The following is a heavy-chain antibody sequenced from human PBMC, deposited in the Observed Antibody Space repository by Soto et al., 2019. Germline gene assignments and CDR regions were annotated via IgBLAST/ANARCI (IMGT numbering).Heavy chain of an antibody. J-gene: IGHJ4*02. CDR3: ARHFVAVVIKGWGY. D-gene: IGHD3-22*01. Sequence: TLSLTCTVSGGSIDRSNYYWDWIRQPPGKGLEWIGTTYYNGNAYYNPSLKSRVTMSVDTSKNQFSLKLISVTAADTAVYYCARHFVAVVIKGWGYWGQGTLVTVSS. V-gene: IGHV4-39*01. CDR2: TYYNGNA. CDR1: GGSIDRSNYY.